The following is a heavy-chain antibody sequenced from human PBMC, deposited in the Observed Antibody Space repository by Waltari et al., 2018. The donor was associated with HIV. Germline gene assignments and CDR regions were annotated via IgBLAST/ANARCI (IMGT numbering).Heavy chain of an antibody. Sequence: QVQLVQSGAEVKKPGASLKVSCKASGYPFSNFGISWVRQAPGQGLEWMGWISGYNDNANYAQRLQGRVTVTTDTSTSTAYMELRSLRSDDTAVYYCARVGDSSGWPYYYYGMDVWGQGTTVTVSS. V-gene: IGHV1-18*01. CDR2: ISGYNDNA. D-gene: IGHD6-19*01. CDR1: GYPFSNFG. CDR3: ARVGDSSGWPYYYYGMDV. J-gene: IGHJ6*02.